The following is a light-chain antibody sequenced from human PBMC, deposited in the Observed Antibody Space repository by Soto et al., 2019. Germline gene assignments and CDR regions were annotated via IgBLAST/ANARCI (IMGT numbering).Light chain of an antibody. CDR1: SSDIGTNG. J-gene: IGLJ1*01. CDR3: DTWHDISYL. V-gene: IGLV1-44*01. Sequence: QSVLTQPPSASGTPGQIVTVSCSGSSSDIGTNGVNWFQHLPGTAPRLLIYTNNQRPSGVPDRFSGSKSGTSASLAISGLQSEDEATYYCDTWHDISYLFGTGTKVAVL. CDR2: TNN.